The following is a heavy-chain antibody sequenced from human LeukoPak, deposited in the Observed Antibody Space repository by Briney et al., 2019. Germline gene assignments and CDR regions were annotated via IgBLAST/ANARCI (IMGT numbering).Heavy chain of an antibody. CDR3: ASWGLRGFGGYFDY. CDR2: INSDGSST. CDR1: GFTFSSYW. D-gene: IGHD5-12*01. J-gene: IGHJ4*02. Sequence: GGSLRLSCAASGFTFSSYWMHWVRQAPGKGLVWVSRINSDGSSTSYADSVKGRFTISRDNSKNTLYLQMNSLRAEDTAVYYCASWGLRGFGGYFDYWGQGTLVTVSS. V-gene: IGHV3-74*01.